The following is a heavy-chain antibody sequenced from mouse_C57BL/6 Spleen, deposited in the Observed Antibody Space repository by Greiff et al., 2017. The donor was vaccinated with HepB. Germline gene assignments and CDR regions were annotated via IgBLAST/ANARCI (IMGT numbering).Heavy chain of an antibody. D-gene: IGHD1-1*01. CDR3: ARHHYGSSHWYFDV. J-gene: IGHJ1*03. CDR1: GFTFSDYG. Sequence: EVKLEESGGGLVKPGGSLKLSCAASGFTFSDYGMHWVRQAPEKGLEWVAYISSGSSTIYYADTVKGRFTISRDNAKNTLFLQMTSLRSEDTAMYYCARHHYGSSHWYFDVWGTGTTVTVSS. CDR2: ISSGSSTI. V-gene: IGHV5-17*01.